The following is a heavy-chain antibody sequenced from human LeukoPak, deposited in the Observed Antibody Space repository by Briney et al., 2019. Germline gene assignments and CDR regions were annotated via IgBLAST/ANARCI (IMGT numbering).Heavy chain of an antibody. D-gene: IGHD3-10*01. CDR1: GGSISSYY. Sequence: SETLSLTCTVSGGSISSYYWSWIRQPPGKGLEWIGYIYYSGSTNYNPSLKSRVTISVDTSKNQFSLKLSSVTAADTAVYYCARSYGSGGYYNPGWFDPWGQGTLVTVSS. CDR3: ARSYGSGGYYNPGWFDP. CDR2: IYYSGST. V-gene: IGHV4-59*01. J-gene: IGHJ5*02.